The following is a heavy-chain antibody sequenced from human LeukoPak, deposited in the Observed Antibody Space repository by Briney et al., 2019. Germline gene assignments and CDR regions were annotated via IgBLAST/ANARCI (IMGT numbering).Heavy chain of an antibody. D-gene: IGHD4-11*01. Sequence: PSETLSLTCTVSGGSISSSSSYWGWIRQPPGKGLEWIGSIYYSGSTYYNPSLKSRVTMSVDTSKNLFSLNLTSVTAADTAVYYCAREATVSRYFDYWGQGTLVTVSS. V-gene: IGHV4-39*07. CDR3: AREATVSRYFDY. CDR1: GGSISSSSSY. J-gene: IGHJ4*02. CDR2: IYYSGST.